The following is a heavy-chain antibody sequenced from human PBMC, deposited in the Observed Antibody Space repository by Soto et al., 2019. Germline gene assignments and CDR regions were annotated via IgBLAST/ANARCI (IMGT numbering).Heavy chain of an antibody. CDR1: GGSISSSNW. J-gene: IGHJ4*02. Sequence: SETLSLTCAVSGGSISSSNWWSWVRQPPGKGLEWIGEIYHSGSANYNPSLKSRVIISVDKSKNQFSLKLSSVTAADTAVYYCARTHGGSGKNDYWGQGTLVTVSS. CDR3: ARTHGGSGKNDY. V-gene: IGHV4-4*02. CDR2: IYHSGSA. D-gene: IGHD3-10*01.